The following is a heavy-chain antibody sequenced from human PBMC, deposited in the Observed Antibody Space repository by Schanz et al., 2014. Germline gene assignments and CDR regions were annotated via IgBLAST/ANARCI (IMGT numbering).Heavy chain of an antibody. V-gene: IGHV1-24*01. CDR3: ATETSRTVFYNGVAV. J-gene: IGHJ6*02. Sequence: QVQLVQSGAEAKKPGASVKVSCKVSGYSLNELSMHWVRQAPGRGLEWMGGFHHEDGVTVYAQKFQGRVIMTEDTSTDTAYVELSRLTSDDTGVYYCATETSRTVFYNGVAVWGHGTTVTVSS. CDR2: FHHEDGVT. CDR1: GYSLNELS. D-gene: IGHD2-2*01.